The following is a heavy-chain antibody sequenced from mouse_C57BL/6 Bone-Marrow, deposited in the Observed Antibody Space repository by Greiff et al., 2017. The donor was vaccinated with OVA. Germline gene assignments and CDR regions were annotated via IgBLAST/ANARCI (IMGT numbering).Heavy chain of an antibody. Sequence: EVQRVESGGGLVQPGGSLKLSCAASGFTFSDYGMAWVRQAPRKGPEWVAFISNLAYSIYYADTVTGRFTISRENAKNTRYLEMSSLRSEDTAMYYCARRGLPYYYAMDYWGQGTSVTVSS. V-gene: IGHV5-15*01. CDR3: ARRGLPYYYAMDY. CDR2: ISNLAYSI. J-gene: IGHJ4*01. CDR1: GFTFSDYG. D-gene: IGHD2-4*01.